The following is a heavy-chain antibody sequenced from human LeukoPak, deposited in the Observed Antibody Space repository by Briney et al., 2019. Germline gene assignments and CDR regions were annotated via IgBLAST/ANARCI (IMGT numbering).Heavy chain of an antibody. CDR1: GFTFSDYY. J-gene: IGHJ4*02. D-gene: IGHD1-26*01. CDR3: ATETRSGGSYFDY. Sequence: AGSLRLSCAASGFTFSDYYMSWIRQAPGKGLEWVSYISSSGSTIYYADSVKGRFTTSRDNAKNSLYLQMNSLRAEDTAVYYCATETRSGGSYFDYWGQGTLVTVSS. CDR2: ISSSGSTI. V-gene: IGHV3-11*01.